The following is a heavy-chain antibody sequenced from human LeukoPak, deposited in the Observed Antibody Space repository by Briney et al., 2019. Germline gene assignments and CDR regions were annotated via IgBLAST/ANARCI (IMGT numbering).Heavy chain of an antibody. V-gene: IGHV1-24*01. CDR2: FDPEDGST. CDR3: ATDLRGTMVRGVLVDV. J-gene: IGHJ6*04. D-gene: IGHD3-10*01. CDR1: GYSLTEFS. Sequence: ASVKVSCKVPGYSLTEFSMHWVRQAPGKGLEWMGGFDPEDGSTIFAQRFQGRLTLTEDSSTDTAYMELSSLKSEDTAVYYCATDLRGTMVRGVLVDVWGKGTTVTVSS.